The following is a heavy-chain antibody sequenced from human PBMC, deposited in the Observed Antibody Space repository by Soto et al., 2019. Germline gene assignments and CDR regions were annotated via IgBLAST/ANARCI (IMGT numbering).Heavy chain of an antibody. CDR3: ARAIETAMDPCDY. J-gene: IGHJ4*02. CDR2: ISDDGSIK. Sequence: GGSLRLSCAASGFSFTTYAIHWVRQAPGKGLEWVAVISDDGSIKYYADSVKGRFTISRDSSKNTFYLQMNSLRGDDTALYYCARAIETAMDPCDYWGQGALVTVSS. D-gene: IGHD5-18*01. V-gene: IGHV3-30-3*01. CDR1: GFSFTTYA.